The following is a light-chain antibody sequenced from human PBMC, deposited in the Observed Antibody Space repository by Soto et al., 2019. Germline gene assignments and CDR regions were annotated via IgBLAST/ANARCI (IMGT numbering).Light chain of an antibody. V-gene: IGKV3-15*01. CDR3: QQYHDWPPLT. J-gene: IGKJ4*01. CDR1: QSVSTN. CDR2: SAS. Sequence: EIVMTQSPATLSVSPGERVTVSCRASQSVSTNLAWYQHKPGQAPRLLIHSASTTATGIPDRFSGSGSGTEFTLTISSLQSEDFAVYFCQQYHDWPPLTFGGGTKVEIK.